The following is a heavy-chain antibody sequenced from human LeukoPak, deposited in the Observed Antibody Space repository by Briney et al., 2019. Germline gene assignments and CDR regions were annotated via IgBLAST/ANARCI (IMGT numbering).Heavy chain of an antibody. V-gene: IGHV3-48*03. D-gene: IGHD3-3*01. CDR1: GFTFSSYA. CDR3: ARGFGVAYYYYSMDV. CDR2: IDFSGTTI. Sequence: GGSLRLSCAASGFTFSSYAMTWVRQAPGKGLEWISYIDFSGTTINYADSVKGRFTISRDNAKNSLYLQMNSLRAEDTAVYYCARGFGVAYYYYSMDVWGKGTTVTISS. J-gene: IGHJ6*03.